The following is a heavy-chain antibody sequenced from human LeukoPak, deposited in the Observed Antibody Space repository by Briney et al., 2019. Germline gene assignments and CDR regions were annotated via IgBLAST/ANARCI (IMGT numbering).Heavy chain of an antibody. CDR3: ARGSGELSYYYYIDV. D-gene: IGHD3-10*01. V-gene: IGHV3-11*04. J-gene: IGHJ6*03. CDR1: GFTFSDYY. Sequence: GGSLRLSCAASGFTFSDYYMSWIRQAPGKGLEWVSCISSSGSTIYYADSVKGRFTISRDNAKNSLYRQMNSLRAEDTAVYYCARGSGELSYYYYIDVWGKGTTVTVSS. CDR2: ISSSGSTI.